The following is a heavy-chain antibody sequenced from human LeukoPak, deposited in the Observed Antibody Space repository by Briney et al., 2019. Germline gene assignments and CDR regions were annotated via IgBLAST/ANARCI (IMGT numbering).Heavy chain of an antibody. CDR3: ARAVSGTEPHYFDY. Sequence: ASVKVSCKASGYTFTSYYMHWVRRAPGQGLEWMGVINPSGGSTTYAQKFQGRVTMTRDTSTSTVYMELSSLRSDDTAVYYCARAVSGTEPHYFDYWGQGTLVTVSS. CDR2: INPSGGST. V-gene: IGHV1-46*01. CDR1: GYTFTSYY. J-gene: IGHJ4*02. D-gene: IGHD1-20*01.